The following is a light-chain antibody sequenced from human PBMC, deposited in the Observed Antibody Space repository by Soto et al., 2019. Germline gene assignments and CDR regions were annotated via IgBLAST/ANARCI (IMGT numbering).Light chain of an antibody. Sequence: DIQMTQSPSSLSASVGDRVTITCRASQSISSYLNWYQQKPGKAPKLLIYAASSLQSGVPSRFSGSGYRTDFTLTISSLQPEDFATYYCQQSYSTHTFGPGPKVDIK. CDR1: QSISSY. J-gene: IGKJ3*01. CDR2: AAS. CDR3: QQSYSTHT. V-gene: IGKV1-39*01.